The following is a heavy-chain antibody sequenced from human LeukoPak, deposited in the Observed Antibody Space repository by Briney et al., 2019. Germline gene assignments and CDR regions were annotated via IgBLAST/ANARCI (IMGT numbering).Heavy chain of an antibody. V-gene: IGHV4-39*02. Sequence: SETLSLTCTVSGGSIRSGSHYWVWIRQPTGQGLEWIGSIYYSGSTYYNSSLENRVTISIDTSKNHFSLRLRSLSAADTSVYYCAKRDDSGGNLVDLWGQGTLVTVSS. J-gene: IGHJ4*02. CDR2: IYYSGST. CDR1: GGSIRSGSHY. CDR3: AKRDDSGGNLVDL. D-gene: IGHD3-22*01.